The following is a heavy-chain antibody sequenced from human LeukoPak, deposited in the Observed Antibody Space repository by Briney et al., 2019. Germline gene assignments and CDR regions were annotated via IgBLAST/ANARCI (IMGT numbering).Heavy chain of an antibody. V-gene: IGHV4-34*01. CDR2: INHSGST. D-gene: IGHD3-3*01. CDR3: ARDLSITIFGVVSDY. CDR1: GGSLSGYY. J-gene: IGHJ4*02. Sequence: SETLSLTCAVYGGSLSGYYWSWIRQPPGKGLEWIGEINHSGSTNYNPSLKSRVTISVDTSKNQFSLKLSSVTAADTAVYYCARDLSITIFGVVSDYWGQGTLVTVSS.